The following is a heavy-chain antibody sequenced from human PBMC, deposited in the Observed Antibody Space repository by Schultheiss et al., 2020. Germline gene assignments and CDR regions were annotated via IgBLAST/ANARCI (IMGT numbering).Heavy chain of an antibody. J-gene: IGHJ5*02. V-gene: IGHV4-34*01. Sequence: SETLSLTCAVYGGSFSGYYWSWIRQPPGKGLEWIGEINHSGSTNYNPSLKSRVTMSLDTSKNQFSLKLSSVTAADTAVYYCATQGRGATVTTNWFDPWGQGTLVTVSS. CDR3: ATQGRGATVTTNWFDP. D-gene: IGHD4-11*01. CDR1: GGSFSGYY. CDR2: INHSGST.